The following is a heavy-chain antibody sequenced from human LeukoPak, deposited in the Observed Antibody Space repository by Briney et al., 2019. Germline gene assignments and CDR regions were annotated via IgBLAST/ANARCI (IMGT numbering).Heavy chain of an antibody. CDR1: GYTFTGYY. CDR2: INPNSGGT. Sequence: ASVKVSCKASGYTFTGYYMHWMRQAPGQGLEWMGWINPNSGGTNYAQKFQGRVTMTTDTSISTAYMELSRLRSDDTAVYYCARSDIVGATINYWGQGTLVTVSS. CDR3: ARSDIVGATINY. D-gene: IGHD1-26*01. J-gene: IGHJ4*02. V-gene: IGHV1-2*02.